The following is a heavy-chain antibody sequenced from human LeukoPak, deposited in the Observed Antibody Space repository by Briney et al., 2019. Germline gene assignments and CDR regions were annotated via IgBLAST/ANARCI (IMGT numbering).Heavy chain of an antibody. D-gene: IGHD2/OR15-2a*01. J-gene: IGHJ4*02. Sequence: GGSLRLSCAASGFTFSNYGMHWVPRAPGRGLEWLAAIFYDGSKEHYADTVKGRFTISRDNSKNTVYLQVNSLTADDTAVYYCARDQALYFSYGDYWGQGTLVTVSS. CDR3: ARDQALYFSYGDY. V-gene: IGHV3-33*01. CDR1: GFTFSNYG. CDR2: IFYDGSKE.